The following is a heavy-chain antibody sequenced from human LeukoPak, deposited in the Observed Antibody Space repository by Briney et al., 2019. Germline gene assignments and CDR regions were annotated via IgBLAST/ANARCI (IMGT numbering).Heavy chain of an antibody. CDR3: ASRLGDSSGYDANV. CDR1: GFTFSSYS. J-gene: IGHJ6*02. V-gene: IGHV3-21*01. CDR2: ISSSSSYI. Sequence: PGGSLRLSCAASGFTFSSYSMNWVRQAPGKGLEWVSSISSSSSYIYYADSVKGRFTISRDNAKNSLYLQMNSLRAEDTAVYYCASRLGDSSGYDANVWGQGTTVTVSS. D-gene: IGHD3-22*01.